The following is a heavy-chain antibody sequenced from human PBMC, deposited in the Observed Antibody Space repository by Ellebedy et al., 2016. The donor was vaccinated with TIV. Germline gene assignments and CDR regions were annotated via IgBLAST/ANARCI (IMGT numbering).Heavy chain of an antibody. V-gene: IGHV3-30*13. J-gene: IGHJ4*02. D-gene: IGHD6-19*01. Sequence: GGSLRLSCAASGFTFNHYGMHWVRQAPGKGLEWVAFISFDGSDIYYEDTVQGRFTISRDDSKSKLFLQMSSLRADDTAMYYCAIETNPPPGAVAGTGFDCWGQGTLVIVPS. CDR3: AIETNPPPGAVAGTGFDC. CDR1: GFTFNHYG. CDR2: ISFDGSDI.